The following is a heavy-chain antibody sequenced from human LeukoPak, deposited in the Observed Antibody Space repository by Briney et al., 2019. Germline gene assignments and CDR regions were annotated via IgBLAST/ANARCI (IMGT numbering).Heavy chain of an antibody. Sequence: GGSLRLSCAASGFTFSDYYMSWIRQAPGKGLEWLSYISSSSSYTKYADSVKGRFTISRDNAKNSLYLQMDSLRAEDTAVYYCARGKDCSGGICYYFDSWGQGTLVTVSS. CDR2: ISSSSSYT. J-gene: IGHJ4*02. CDR1: GFTFSDYY. CDR3: ARGKDCSGGICYYFDS. D-gene: IGHD2-15*01. V-gene: IGHV3-11*06.